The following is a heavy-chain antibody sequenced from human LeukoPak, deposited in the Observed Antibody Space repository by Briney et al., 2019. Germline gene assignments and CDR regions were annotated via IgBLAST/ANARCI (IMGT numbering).Heavy chain of an antibody. CDR3: ARNSRVASTAGLNY. CDR1: GGPFASYP. CDR2: LTPIFGEA. J-gene: IGHJ4*02. D-gene: IGHD5-12*01. V-gene: IGHV1-69*13. Sequence: EASVKVSCKVSGGPFASYPISWVRQAPGQGLEWMGELTPIFGEAQNAQKFQGRVTITAEEPTSTVYMELTSLRLEDTAMYYCARNSRVASTAGLNYWGQGTLVTVSS.